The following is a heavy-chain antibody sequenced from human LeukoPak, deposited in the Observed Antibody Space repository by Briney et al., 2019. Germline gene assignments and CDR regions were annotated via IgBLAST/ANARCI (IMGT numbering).Heavy chain of an antibody. J-gene: IGHJ4*02. D-gene: IGHD3-22*01. V-gene: IGHV3-23*01. CDR1: GFTFSTNS. Sequence: GGSLRLSCAASGFTFSTNSMSWVRRAPGKGLEWLSAINSGFTTYYPDSVGGRFTISRDNSKNTLYLQMNSLTVEDMAVYYCARDRFDSGAGHPNFDSWGQGTQVTVSS. CDR2: INSGFTT. CDR3: ARDRFDSGAGHPNFDS.